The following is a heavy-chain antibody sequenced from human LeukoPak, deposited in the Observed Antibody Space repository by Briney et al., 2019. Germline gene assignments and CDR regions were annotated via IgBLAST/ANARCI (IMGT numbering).Heavy chain of an antibody. V-gene: IGHV4-31*03. Sequence: SETLSLTCTVSGGSISGDGQYWSWIRQHPGKGLEWIGYIYYSGNSYYNPSLKSRVTISVDRSKNQFSLKLSSVTAADTAVYYCARAYCSSTSCPWAFDYWGQGTLVTVSS. D-gene: IGHD2-2*01. CDR1: GGSISGDGQY. J-gene: IGHJ4*02. CDR2: IYYSGNS. CDR3: ARAYCSSTSCPWAFDY.